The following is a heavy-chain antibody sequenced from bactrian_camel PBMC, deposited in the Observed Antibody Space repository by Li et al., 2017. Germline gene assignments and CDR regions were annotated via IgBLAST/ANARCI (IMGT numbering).Heavy chain of an antibody. V-gene: IGHV3S61*01. CDR1: SSMFAYGC. Sequence: VQLVESGGGSVQAGGSLRLSCVASSSMFAYGCMGFFRQAPGRQREGVAFINILSGYTEYADSVKGRFTISQDGSKKTTFLQMNSLAPDDTATYYCAKRPEGPVVIGLGASCNGQRADIPYTNWGQGTQVTVS. J-gene: IGHJ4*01. CDR3: AKRPEGPVVIGLGASCNGQRADIPYTN. D-gene: IGHD3*01. CDR2: INILSGYT.